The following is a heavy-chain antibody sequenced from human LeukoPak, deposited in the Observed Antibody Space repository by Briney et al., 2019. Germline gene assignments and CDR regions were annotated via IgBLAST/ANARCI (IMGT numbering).Heavy chain of an antibody. J-gene: IGHJ4*02. D-gene: IGHD2-2*01. CDR3: ARDPCHGALDY. Sequence: GGSLRLSCVASGFTFSSSWMSWVRRAPGKGLEWVANIKQDGTEEYYVDSVRGRLSISKDNAKNSLYLQMNSLRAEDTAAYYCARDPCHGALDYWGQGALVTVSS. CDR2: IKQDGTEE. CDR1: GFTFSSSW. V-gene: IGHV3-7*03.